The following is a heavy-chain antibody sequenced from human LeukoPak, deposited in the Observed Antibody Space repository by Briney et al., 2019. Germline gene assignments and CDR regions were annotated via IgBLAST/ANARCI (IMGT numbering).Heavy chain of an antibody. V-gene: IGHV4-39*01. Sequence: SETLSLTCAASGGSISSSSYYWGWIRQPPGKGLEWMGGIYYSGSTYYNPSLKSRVTISVDTSKNQLSLKVSSVTAADTAVYYCARRPVTTGDIFYFDHWGQGTLVTVSS. CDR2: IYYSGST. CDR1: GGSISSSSYY. CDR3: ARRPVTTGDIFYFDH. J-gene: IGHJ4*02. D-gene: IGHD4-11*01.